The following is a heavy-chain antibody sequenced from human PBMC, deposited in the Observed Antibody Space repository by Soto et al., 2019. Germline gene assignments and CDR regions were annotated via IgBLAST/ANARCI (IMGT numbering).Heavy chain of an antibody. D-gene: IGHD5-12*01. CDR3: ARGPTN. Sequence: SETLSLTCAVSGGSISDTNWWTWIRQTPGKGLEWIGLIYHSGSPTYSPSLRSRATISVDTSKNQFSLKLRSVTAADTAVYYCARGPTNWGQGTLVTVSS. CDR2: IYHSGSP. CDR1: GGSISDTNW. J-gene: IGHJ4*02. V-gene: IGHV4-4*02.